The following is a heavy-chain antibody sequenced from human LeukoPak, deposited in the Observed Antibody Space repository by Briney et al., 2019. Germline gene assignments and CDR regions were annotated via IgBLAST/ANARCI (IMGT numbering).Heavy chain of an antibody. V-gene: IGHV3-9*01. D-gene: IGHD2-15*01. CDR3: VRSVVVVAATPTHFDL. Sequence: GGSLRLSCAAAGFKFDDYAMHWVRQGPGKGLEWVSGISWSSGHMEYADSVKGRFTISRDNARNSLYLQMDGLRREDTALYYCVRSVVVVAATPTHFDLWGRGTQVIVSS. CDR1: GFKFDDYA. CDR2: ISWSSGHM. J-gene: IGHJ2*01.